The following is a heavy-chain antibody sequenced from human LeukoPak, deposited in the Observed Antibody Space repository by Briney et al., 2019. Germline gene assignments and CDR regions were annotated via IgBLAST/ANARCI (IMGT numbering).Heavy chain of an antibody. D-gene: IGHD3-16*01. V-gene: IGHV3-33*01. CDR2: IWYDGSDK. CDR1: GFTFSSYG. J-gene: IGHJ4*02. Sequence: GGSLRLSCAASGFTFSSYGMHWVRQAPGKGLEWVAVIWYDGSDKYYADSVKGRFTISRDNSKNTLYLQMNSLRAEDTAVYFCARGGLSIMGYWGQGTLVTVSS. CDR3: ARGGLSIMGY.